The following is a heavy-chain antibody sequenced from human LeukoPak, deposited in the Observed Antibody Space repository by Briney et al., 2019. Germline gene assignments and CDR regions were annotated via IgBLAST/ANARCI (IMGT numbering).Heavy chain of an antibody. CDR2: IFGSASKI. CDR1: GFTFATYS. CDR3: VKDRVPDSGWSFDV. V-gene: IGHV3-23*01. Sequence: GGSLRLSCTTSGFTFATYSMSWVRQAPGQGLEWVASIFGSASKIYHADSVKGRFTVSRDNSKNTLYLQMNGLRVGDTALYYCVKDRVPDSGWSFDVWGRGTMVTVSA. J-gene: IGHJ3*01. D-gene: IGHD6-19*01.